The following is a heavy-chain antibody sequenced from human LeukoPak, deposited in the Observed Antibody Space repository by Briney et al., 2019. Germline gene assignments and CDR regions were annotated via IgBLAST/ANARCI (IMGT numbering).Heavy chain of an antibody. CDR3: ALAYYDFWSGYYGGPDY. J-gene: IGHJ4*02. Sequence: SQTLSLTCAISGDSVSSNSAAWNWIRQSPSRGLEWLGRTYYRSKWYNDYAVSVKSRITINPDTSKNQFSLQLNSVTPEDTAVYYCALAYYDFWSGYYGGPDYWGQGTLVTVSS. CDR2: TYYRSKWYN. CDR1: GDSVSSNSAA. D-gene: IGHD3-3*01. V-gene: IGHV6-1*01.